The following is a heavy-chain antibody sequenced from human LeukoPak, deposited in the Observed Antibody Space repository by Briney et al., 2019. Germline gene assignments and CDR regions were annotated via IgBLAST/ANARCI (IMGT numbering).Heavy chain of an antibody. V-gene: IGHV4-39*01. CDR2: IYYSGNT. D-gene: IGHD3/OR15-3a*01. J-gene: IGHJ4*02. Sequence: SETLSLTCTVSGVSISSSNSYWGWIRQPPGKGLEWIGSIYYSGNTYYNASLKSQASTSINTSNNQFSLRLTSVTAADTAVYYCARQTGSGLFILPGGQGTLVTVSS. CDR3: ARQTGSGLFILP. CDR1: GVSISSSNSY.